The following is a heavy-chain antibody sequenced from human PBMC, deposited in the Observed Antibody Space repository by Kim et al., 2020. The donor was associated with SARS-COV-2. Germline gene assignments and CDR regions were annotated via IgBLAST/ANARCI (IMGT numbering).Heavy chain of an antibody. Sequence: KGRFTIPRENSKNTLYLQMNSRRAEDTAVYYCARDVGATKGSYYYYYGMDVWGQGTTVTVSS. J-gene: IGHJ6*02. V-gene: IGHV3-30*07. D-gene: IGHD1-26*01. CDR3: ARDVGATKGSYYYYYGMDV.